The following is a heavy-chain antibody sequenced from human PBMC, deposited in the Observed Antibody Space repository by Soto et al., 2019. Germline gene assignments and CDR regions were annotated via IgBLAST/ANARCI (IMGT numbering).Heavy chain of an antibody. Sequence: ASVKVSCKASGYTFTSYYMHWVRQAPGQGLEWMGIINPSGGSTSYAQKFQGRVTMTRDTSTSTVYMELSSLRSEDTAVYYCARDSNLRFLEWLLSFIGPYGMDVWGQGTTVTVSS. D-gene: IGHD3-3*01. V-gene: IGHV1-46*01. CDR1: GYTFTSYY. CDR2: INPSGGST. J-gene: IGHJ6*02. CDR3: ARDSNLRFLEWLLSFIGPYGMDV.